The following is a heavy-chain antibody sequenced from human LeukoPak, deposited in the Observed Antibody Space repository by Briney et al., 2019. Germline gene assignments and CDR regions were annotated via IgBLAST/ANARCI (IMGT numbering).Heavy chain of an antibody. CDR1: GYTFTSYA. J-gene: IGHJ6*02. CDR2: INAGNGNT. V-gene: IGHV1-3*01. CDR3: AREDCSSTSCLYYYYGMDV. D-gene: IGHD2-2*01. Sequence: SSVKVSCKASGYTFTSYAMHWVRQAPGQRLEWMGWINAGNGNTKYSQKSQGRVTINRDTSASTAYMELRSLRSEDTAVYYCAREDCSSTSCLYYYYGMDVWGQGTRSPSP.